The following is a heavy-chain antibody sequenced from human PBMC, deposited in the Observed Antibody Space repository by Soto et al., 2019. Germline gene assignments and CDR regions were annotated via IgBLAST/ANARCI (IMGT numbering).Heavy chain of an antibody. CDR2: ISAYNGNT. V-gene: IGHV1-18*01. Sequence: ASVKVSCKASGYTFTSYGISWVRQAPGQGLEWMGWISAYNGNTNYAQKLQGRVTMTTDTSTSTAYMELRSLRSDDTAVYYCARDKGSRVTTYYYYGMDVWGQGTTVTVS. J-gene: IGHJ6*02. CDR1: GYTFTSYG. D-gene: IGHD4-17*01. CDR3: ARDKGSRVTTYYYYGMDV.